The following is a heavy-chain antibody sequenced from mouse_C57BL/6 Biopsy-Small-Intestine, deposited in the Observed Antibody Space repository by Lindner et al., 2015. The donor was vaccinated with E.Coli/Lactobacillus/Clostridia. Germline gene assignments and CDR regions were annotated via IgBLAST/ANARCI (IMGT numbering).Heavy chain of an antibody. J-gene: IGHJ1*03. V-gene: IGHV14-2*02. D-gene: IGHD2-1*01. CDR2: FDPEDGET. CDR3: ATQIRGAAAAGIYYFYYMDV. CDR1: GYSLSELS. Sequence: SVKVSCKVSGYSLSELSMHWVRQAPGRGLEWMGSFDPEDGETIYAQKFQGRLTMTEGTFTDTIYMELSSLRSEDTAVYYCATQIRGAAAAGIYYFYYMDVWGKGTTVTVSS.